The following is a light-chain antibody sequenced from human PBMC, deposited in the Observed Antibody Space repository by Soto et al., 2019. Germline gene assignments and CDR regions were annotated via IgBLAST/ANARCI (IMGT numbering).Light chain of an antibody. Sequence: QSVLTQPPSVSGSPGQSVTISCTGTRSDVGSYNRVAWYQQPPGTAPKLMIYEVTNRPSGVPDRFSGSKSGNTASLTISGLQAEYEADYYCNSYTSSNTYVFGTGTKLTVL. V-gene: IGLV2-18*02. CDR3: NSYTSSNTYV. J-gene: IGLJ1*01. CDR2: EVT. CDR1: RSDVGSYNR.